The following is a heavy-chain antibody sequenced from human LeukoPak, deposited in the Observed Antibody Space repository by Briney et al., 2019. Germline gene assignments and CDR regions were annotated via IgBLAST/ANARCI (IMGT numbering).Heavy chain of an antibody. CDR1: GFTFSSYA. D-gene: IGHD1-26*01. CDR3: ARGVSGSYSWSDP. J-gene: IGHJ5*02. CDR2: ISYDGSNK. Sequence: PGGSLRLSCAASGFTFSSYAMHWVRQAPGKGLEWVAVISYDGSNKYYADSVKGRFTISRDNSKNTLYLQMNSLRAEDTAVYYCARGVSGSYSWSDPWGQGTLVTVSS. V-gene: IGHV3-30-3*01.